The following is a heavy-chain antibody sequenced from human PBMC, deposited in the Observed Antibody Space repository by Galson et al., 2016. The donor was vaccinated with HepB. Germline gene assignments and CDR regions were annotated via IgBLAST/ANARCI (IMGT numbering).Heavy chain of an antibody. V-gene: IGHV3-23*01. Sequence: SLRLSCAASGFAFSSYAMSWVRQAPGKGLEWVSAISDSGRTTYYTDSVKGRFTISRDNSRNTLHLQTYSLTAEDTAIYYCANLRGGYSGPRYYDYYNGMDVWGQGTTVTVSS. CDR2: ISDSGRTT. CDR1: GFAFSSYA. CDR3: ANLRGGYSGPRYYDYYNGMDV. D-gene: IGHD5-12*01. J-gene: IGHJ6*02.